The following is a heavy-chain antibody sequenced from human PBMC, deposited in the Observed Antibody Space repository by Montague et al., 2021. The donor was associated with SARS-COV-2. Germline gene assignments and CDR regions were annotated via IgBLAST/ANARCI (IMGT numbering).Heavy chain of an antibody. Sequence: SETLSLTCAVYGGSFSNHYWSWIRQSPGKGLEWIGESNESGSTXXXPSXXXRVTVSVDTSKNQFSLNLKSVTAADTAVYYCARGTLSVKMAVVVFLGGVYYFDSWGQGTLVAVSS. CDR2: SNESGST. CDR1: GGSFSNHY. D-gene: IGHD3-16*01. CDR3: ARGTLSVKMAVVVFLGGVYYFDS. J-gene: IGHJ4*02. V-gene: IGHV4-34*01.